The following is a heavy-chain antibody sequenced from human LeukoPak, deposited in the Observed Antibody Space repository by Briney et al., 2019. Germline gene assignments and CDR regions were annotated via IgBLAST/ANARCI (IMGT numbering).Heavy chain of an antibody. CDR3: AKASYYYDSSGSDY. CDR2: TSWNSGSI. Sequence: SGGSLRLSCAASGFTFDDYAMHWVRQAPGKGLEWVSGTSWNSGSIGYADSVKGRFTISRDNAKNSLYLQMNSLRAEDTALYYCAKASYYYDSSGSDYWGQGTLVTVSS. D-gene: IGHD3-22*01. CDR1: GFTFDDYA. J-gene: IGHJ4*02. V-gene: IGHV3-9*01.